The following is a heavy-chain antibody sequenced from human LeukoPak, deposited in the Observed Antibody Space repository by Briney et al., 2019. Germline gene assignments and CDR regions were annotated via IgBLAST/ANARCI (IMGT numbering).Heavy chain of an antibody. CDR1: GFTFSSYE. D-gene: IGHD3-16*01. J-gene: IGHJ6*03. V-gene: IGHV3-48*03. CDR3: ARAYARFGLYYMDV. Sequence: GGSLRLSCAASGFTFSSYEMNWVRQAPGKGLEWVSYISSSGSTIYYADSVKGRFTISRDNAKNSLYLQMNSLRAEDTAVYYCARAYARFGLYYMDVWGKGTTLTISS. CDR2: ISSSGSTI.